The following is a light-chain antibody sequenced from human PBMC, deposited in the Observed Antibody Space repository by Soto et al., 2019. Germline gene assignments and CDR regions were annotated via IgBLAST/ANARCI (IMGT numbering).Light chain of an antibody. CDR3: QQLSHWFA. CDR2: DAS. Sequence: EIVLTQSPATLSLSPGERATLSCRASQSVSSYLAWYQQKPGQAPRLLIYDASNRATGIPARFSGSGSGKDFTLTNSSLEPEDFAVYYCQQLSHWFAFGQGTKLEIK. J-gene: IGKJ2*01. V-gene: IGKV3-11*01. CDR1: QSVSSY.